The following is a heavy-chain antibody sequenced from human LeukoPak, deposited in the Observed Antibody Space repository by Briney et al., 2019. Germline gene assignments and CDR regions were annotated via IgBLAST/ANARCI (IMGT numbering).Heavy chain of an antibody. J-gene: IGHJ4*02. CDR3: ARGAAAGTIDY. Sequence: SETLSLTCAVYGGSFSGYYWSWIRPPPGKGLEWIGEINHSGSTNYNPSLKSRVTISVDTSKNQFSLKLSSVTAADTAVYYCARGAAAGTIDYWGQGTLVTVSS. CDR2: INHSGST. D-gene: IGHD6-13*01. CDR1: GGSFSGYY. V-gene: IGHV4-34*01.